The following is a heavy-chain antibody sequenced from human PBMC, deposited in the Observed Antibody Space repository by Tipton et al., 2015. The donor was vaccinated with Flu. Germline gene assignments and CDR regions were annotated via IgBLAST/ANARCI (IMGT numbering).Heavy chain of an antibody. D-gene: IGHD1-26*01. CDR1: GGSISSYY. Sequence: TLSLTCTVSGGSISSYYRSWIRQPPGKGLEWIGYIYYSGSTNYNPSLKSRVTISVDTSKDQFSLKLSSVTAADTAVYYCARDGGSYYVVDAFDIWGQGTMVTVSS. CDR3: ARDGGSYYVVDAFDI. CDR2: IYYSGST. V-gene: IGHV4-59*01. J-gene: IGHJ3*02.